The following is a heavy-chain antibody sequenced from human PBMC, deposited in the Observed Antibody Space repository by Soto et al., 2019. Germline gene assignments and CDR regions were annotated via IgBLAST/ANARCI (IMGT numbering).Heavy chain of an antibody. CDR1: GGSLSSGCYY. V-gene: IGHV4-31*03. CDR3: ARASDRGRGGFGY. CDR2: IYYSGST. Sequence: NPSETLSLTCTVSGGSLSSGCYYWSWIRQHPGKGLEWIGYIYYSGSTYYNPSLKSRVTISVETSKNQFSLKLSSVTAADTAVYYCARASDRGRGGFGYGGQGTMVKVSS. D-gene: IGHD3-10*01. J-gene: IGHJ4*02.